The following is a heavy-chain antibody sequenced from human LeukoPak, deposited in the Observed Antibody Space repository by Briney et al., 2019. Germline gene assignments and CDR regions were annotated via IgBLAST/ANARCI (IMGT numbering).Heavy chain of an antibody. CDR3: ARDKATVIPYYFDY. Sequence: PGGSLRLSCAAPGFTLSRHAMHWVRQAPGKGLEWVAVISYDGSNKYYADSAKGRFTISRDNSKNTLYLQMNSLRAEDTAVYYCARDKATVIPYYFDYWGQGTLVTVSS. D-gene: IGHD4-17*01. V-gene: IGHV3-30-3*01. CDR1: GFTLSRHA. J-gene: IGHJ4*02. CDR2: ISYDGSNK.